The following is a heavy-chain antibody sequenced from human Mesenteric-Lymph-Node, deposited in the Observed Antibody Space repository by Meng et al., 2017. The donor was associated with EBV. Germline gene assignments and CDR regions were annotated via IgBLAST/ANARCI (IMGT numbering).Heavy chain of an antibody. CDR3: ASQSGDWGYHFNH. CDR1: GVSINTGGYY. D-gene: IGHD2-21*02. CDR2: IYHHGST. V-gene: IGHV4-30-4*01. J-gene: IGHJ4*02. Sequence: QVQLQESGPGLVKASQTLSLTCGVSGVSINTGGYYWSWIRQPPGKGLEWIGYIYHHGSTDYNPSLESRITMSVDTSNNQFSLTLSSVTAADTAVYYCASQSGDWGYHFNHWGQGTLVTVSS.